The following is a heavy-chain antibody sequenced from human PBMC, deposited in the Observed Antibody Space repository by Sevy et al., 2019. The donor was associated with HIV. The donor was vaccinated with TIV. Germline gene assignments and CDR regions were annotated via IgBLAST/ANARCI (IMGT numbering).Heavy chain of an antibody. CDR1: GGSFSAYY. D-gene: IGHD1-20*01. CDR3: ARKYRADITIRNSPSYFDL. Sequence: SETLSLTCAVYGGSFSAYYWSWIRQTPGEGLEWIGEVHYSGNTNYNPSLESRVTMSADTSKNYVSLKLNSVTAADTAVYFCARKYRADITIRNSPSYFDLWGRGTLVTVSS. J-gene: IGHJ2*01. CDR2: VHYSGNT. V-gene: IGHV4-34*01.